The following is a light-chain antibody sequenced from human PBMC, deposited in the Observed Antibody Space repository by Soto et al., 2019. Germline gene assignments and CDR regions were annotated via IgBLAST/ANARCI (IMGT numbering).Light chain of an antibody. Sequence: QSVLTQPASVSGSPGQSITISCTGTSSDVGGYNYVSWYQQHPGKAPKLMIYDVSNRPSGVSNRLSGSKSGNTASLTISGLQAEDEADYYCSSYTSSSTLRVFGGGTKLTVL. J-gene: IGLJ2*01. CDR3: SSYTSSSTLRV. CDR1: SSDVGGYNY. CDR2: DVS. V-gene: IGLV2-14*01.